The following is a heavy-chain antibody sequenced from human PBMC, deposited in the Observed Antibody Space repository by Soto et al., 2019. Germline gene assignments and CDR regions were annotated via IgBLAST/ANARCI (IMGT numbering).Heavy chain of an antibody. CDR1: GVTFSRCS. Sequence: EVQLVESGGGLVQPGGSLRLSCAASGVTFSRCSMNWVRRAPGKGLEWVSYISRTGSTVYYADSVKGRFTISRDKAKNTQYLQMNSLRDEDTAVYYYSRDRPAGFWNGIFDSWGQGTLVTVSS. V-gene: IGHV3-48*02. D-gene: IGHD3-3*01. CDR2: ISRTGSTV. J-gene: IGHJ4*02. CDR3: SRDRPAGFWNGIFDS.